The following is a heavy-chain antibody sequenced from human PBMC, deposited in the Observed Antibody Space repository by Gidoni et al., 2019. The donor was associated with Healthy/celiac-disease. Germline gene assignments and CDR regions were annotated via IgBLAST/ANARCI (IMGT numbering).Heavy chain of an antibody. CDR1: GFTFGVYA. V-gene: IGHV3-49*05. CDR3: TRVSSSFVGAGAPVPWFDP. CDR2: IRSKAYGGTT. J-gene: IGHJ5*02. D-gene: IGHD6-6*01. Sequence: EVQLVESGGGLVKPGRSLRLSCTASGFTFGVYAMSWFRQAPGKVLGWVGFIRSKAYGGTTEYAASVKGRFTISRDDSKSIAYLQMNSLKTEDTAVYYCTRVSSSFVGAGAPVPWFDPWGQGTLVTVSS.